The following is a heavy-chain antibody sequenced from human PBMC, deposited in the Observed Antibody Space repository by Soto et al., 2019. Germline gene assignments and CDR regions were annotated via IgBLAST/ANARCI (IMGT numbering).Heavy chain of an antibody. V-gene: IGHV2-5*02. J-gene: IGHJ4*02. CDR1: GFSLSASGVG. Sequence: SGPTLVNPTPTLTLTCTFSGFSLSASGVGVTWIRQSPGKALEWLALIYWDDDKRYSPSLKSRLTITKDTSKNQVVLTMTNMDPVDTATYFCARSYFYGLGSRTYDYWGQGTLVTVSS. CDR3: ARSYFYGLGSRTYDY. CDR2: IYWDDDK. D-gene: IGHD3-10*01.